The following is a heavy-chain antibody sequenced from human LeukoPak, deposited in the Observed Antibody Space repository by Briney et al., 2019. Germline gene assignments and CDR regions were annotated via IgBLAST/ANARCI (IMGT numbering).Heavy chain of an antibody. CDR2: INHSGST. CDR1: GGSFSGYY. V-gene: IGHV4-34*01. J-gene: IGHJ1*01. Sequence: SETLSLTCAVYGGSFSGYYWSWIRQPPGKGLEWIGEINHSGSTNYNPSLKSRVTISVDKSKNQFSLKLSSVTAADTAVYYCARAPGRKSSGYPHWGQGTLVTVSS. CDR3: ARAPGRKSSGYPH. D-gene: IGHD3-22*01.